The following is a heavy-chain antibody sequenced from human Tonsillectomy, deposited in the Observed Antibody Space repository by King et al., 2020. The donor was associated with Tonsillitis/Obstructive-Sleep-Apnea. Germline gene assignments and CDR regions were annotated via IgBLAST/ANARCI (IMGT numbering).Heavy chain of an antibody. CDR1: GGTFSSYA. D-gene: IGHD2-2*01. CDR2: IIPIFGTA. J-gene: IGHJ6*03. Sequence: QLVQSGAEVKKPGSSVKVSCKASGGTFSSYAISWVRQAPGQGLEWMGGIIPIFGTATYAQKFQGRVTITADESTSTAYMELSSLRSEDTAVYYCARDRKLAGHQLLSLDYQYYYYMDVWGKGTTVTVSS. V-gene: IGHV1-69*01. CDR3: ARDRKLAGHQLLSLDYQYYYYMDV.